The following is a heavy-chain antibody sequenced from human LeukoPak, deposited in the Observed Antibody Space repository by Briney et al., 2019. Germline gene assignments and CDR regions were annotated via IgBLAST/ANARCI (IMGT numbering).Heavy chain of an antibody. J-gene: IGHJ5*02. CDR1: GGSFSGYY. V-gene: IGHV4-34*01. Sequence: SETLSLTCAVYGGSFSGYYWSWIRQPPGKGLEWIGEINHSGSTNYNPSLKSRVTISVDRSKNQFSLKLSSVTAADTAVYYCARETTGTTLHPWGQGTLVTVSS. CDR2: INHSGST. CDR3: ARETTGTTLHP. D-gene: IGHD1-1*01.